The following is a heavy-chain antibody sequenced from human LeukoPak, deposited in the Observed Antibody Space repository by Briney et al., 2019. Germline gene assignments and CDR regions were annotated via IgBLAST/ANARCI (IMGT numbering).Heavy chain of an antibody. V-gene: IGHV1-2*02. Sequence: ASVTVSFKASGYTFTGYYMHWVRQAPGQGLEWMGWINPNSGGTNYAQKFQGRVTMTRDTSISTAYMELSRLRSDDTAVYYCAIGYSSGWYQFDYWGQGTLVTVSS. J-gene: IGHJ4*02. CDR1: GYTFTGYY. D-gene: IGHD6-19*01. CDR2: INPNSGGT. CDR3: AIGYSSGWYQFDY.